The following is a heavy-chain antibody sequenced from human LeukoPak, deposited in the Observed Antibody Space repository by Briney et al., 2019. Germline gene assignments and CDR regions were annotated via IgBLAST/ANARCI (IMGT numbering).Heavy chain of an antibody. V-gene: IGHV1-2*06. D-gene: IGHD3-22*01. CDR2: IDPKSGGT. CDR1: GYTFTGYY. J-gene: IGHJ4*02. Sequence: GASVKVSCKASGYTFTGYYLHWVRQAPGQGLEWMGRIDPKSGGTKYAQKLQGRVTMTTDTSTSTAYMELRSLRSDDTAVYYCAREGDTYYYDSSGYLDYWGQGTLVAVSS. CDR3: AREGDTYYYDSSGYLDY.